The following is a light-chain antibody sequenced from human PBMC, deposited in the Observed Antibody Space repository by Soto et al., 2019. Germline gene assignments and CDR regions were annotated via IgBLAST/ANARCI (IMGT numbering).Light chain of an antibody. V-gene: IGKV3-15*01. Sequence: EIVMTQSPATLSVSPVERATLSCRASQSVSSNLAWYQQKPGQAPRLLIYGASTRATGIPARFSGSGSGTDFTFTISRLQPEDIATYYCQQYENLPTFGQGTRLEIK. CDR1: QSVSSN. CDR2: GAS. CDR3: QQYENLPT. J-gene: IGKJ5*01.